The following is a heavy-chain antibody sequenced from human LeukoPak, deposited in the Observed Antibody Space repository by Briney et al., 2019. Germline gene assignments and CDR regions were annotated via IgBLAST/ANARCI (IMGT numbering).Heavy chain of an antibody. V-gene: IGHV4-4*02. CDR3: ARGGGIAVAGRDFDY. CDR2: IYHSGST. CDR1: GGSISSSNW. Sequence: SETLSLTCAVSGGSISSSNWWSWVRQPPGKGLEWIGEIYHSGSTDYNPSLKSRVTISVDKSKNQFSLKLSSVTAADTAVYYCARGGGIAVAGRDFDYWGQGTLVTVSS. J-gene: IGHJ4*02. D-gene: IGHD6-19*01.